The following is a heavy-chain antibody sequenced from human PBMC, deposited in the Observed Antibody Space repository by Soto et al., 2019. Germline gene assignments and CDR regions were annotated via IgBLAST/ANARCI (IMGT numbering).Heavy chain of an antibody. CDR1: GFTFSNYA. D-gene: IGHD3-22*01. V-gene: IGHV3-23*01. Sequence: PGGSLRVSCSASGFTFSNYAMSWVRQSPGKGLEWVSGVSSTGTSPYYAGSVQGRFTISRDNSKNMFYLQMKSLRAEDTAIYYCAKARPSGGYYYVEAFDVWGQGTMVTVSS. CDR3: AKARPSGGYYYVEAFDV. CDR2: VSSTGTSP. J-gene: IGHJ3*01.